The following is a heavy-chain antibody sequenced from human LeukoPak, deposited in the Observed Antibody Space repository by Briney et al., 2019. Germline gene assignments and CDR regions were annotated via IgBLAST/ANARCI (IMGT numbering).Heavy chain of an antibody. CDR3: ARMPRPHCSGGSCYAC. Sequence: GGSLRLSCAASGFTFSSYSMNWVRQAPGKGLEWVSSISSSSSYIYYADSVKGRFTISRDNAKNSLYLQMNSLRAEDTAVYYCARMPRPHCSGGSCYACWGQGTLVTVSS. J-gene: IGHJ4*02. CDR1: GFTFSSYS. CDR2: ISSSSSYI. V-gene: IGHV3-21*01. D-gene: IGHD2-15*01.